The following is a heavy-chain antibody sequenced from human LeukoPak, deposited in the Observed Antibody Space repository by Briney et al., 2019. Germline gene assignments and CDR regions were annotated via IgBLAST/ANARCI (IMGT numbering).Heavy chain of an antibody. J-gene: IGHJ4*02. D-gene: IGHD6-13*01. Sequence: GGSLRLSCAASGFTFSDYYMSWVRQAPGKGLEWVSYIANSGSTIYYADSVKGRFTISRDDAKNSLYLQMNSLRAEDTAVYYCARDRAFSGIAAAGGYWGQGTLVTVSS. CDR3: ARDRAFSGIAAAGGY. V-gene: IGHV3-11*01. CDR1: GFTFSDYY. CDR2: IANSGSTI.